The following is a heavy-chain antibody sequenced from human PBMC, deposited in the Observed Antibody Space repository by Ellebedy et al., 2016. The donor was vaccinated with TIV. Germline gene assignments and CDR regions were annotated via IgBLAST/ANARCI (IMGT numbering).Heavy chain of an antibody. CDR2: ISSSSSTI. CDR1: GFTFSSYS. CDR3: ARVGFRPVLGATDQFDY. J-gene: IGHJ4*02. D-gene: IGHD1-26*01. V-gene: IGHV3-48*02. Sequence: GESLKISCVASGFTFSSYSMNWVRQAPGKGLEWVSYISSSSSTIYYAESVKGRFTISRDNAKNSLYLQMNSLRDDETAVYYCARVGFRPVLGATDQFDYWGQGTLVTVSS.